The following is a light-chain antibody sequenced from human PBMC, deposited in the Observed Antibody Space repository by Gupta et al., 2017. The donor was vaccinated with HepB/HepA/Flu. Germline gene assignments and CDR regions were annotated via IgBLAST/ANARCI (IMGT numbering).Light chain of an antibody. V-gene: IGLV3-19*01. J-gene: IGLJ2*01. CDR2: VKN. Sequence: SSDLTQDPAVSVALGQTVRITCQGDSLRNYYASWYQQKAGQAPQLVIYVKNNRPSGIPDRFSGSSSGNTASVTITGAQAEDEADYYCNSRDSSGNHLLFGGGTKLTVL. CDR3: NSRDSSGNHLL. CDR1: SLRNYY.